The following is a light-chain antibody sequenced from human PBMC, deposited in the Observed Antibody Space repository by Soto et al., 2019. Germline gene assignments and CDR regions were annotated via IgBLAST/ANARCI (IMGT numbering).Light chain of an antibody. CDR1: NSNIGNNY. J-gene: IGLJ2*01. CDR2: ENN. V-gene: IGLV1-51*02. Sequence: QSALTQPPSVSAAPGQKVTISCSGSNSNIGNNYVSWYQQLPRTAPKLLIYENNKRPSGIPDRFSGSKSGTSATLGITGLQTGDEADYYCATWDDSLSAGVFGGGTKLTVL. CDR3: ATWDDSLSAGV.